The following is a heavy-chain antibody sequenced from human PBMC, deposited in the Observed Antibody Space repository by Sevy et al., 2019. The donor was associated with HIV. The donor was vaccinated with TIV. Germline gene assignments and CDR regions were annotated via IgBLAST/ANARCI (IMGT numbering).Heavy chain of an antibody. Sequence: GGSLRLSCAASGFTVSSNYMTWVRQAPGKGLEGVSVIYSDGTTYHADSVKDRFTISRDNSKNMLFLEMNSLRAEDTAFYYCARGKSGYGYGLNSWGQGTLVTVSS. J-gene: IGHJ4*02. CDR2: IYSDGTT. V-gene: IGHV3-66*01. CDR1: GFTVSSNY. D-gene: IGHD5-18*01. CDR3: ARGKSGYGYGLNS.